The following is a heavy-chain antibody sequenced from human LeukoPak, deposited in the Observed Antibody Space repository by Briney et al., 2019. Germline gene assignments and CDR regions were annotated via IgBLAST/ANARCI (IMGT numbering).Heavy chain of an antibody. CDR2: ISNSGSYI. V-gene: IGHV3-21*01. D-gene: IGHD2-2*01. CDR1: GFTFSSYS. J-gene: IGHJ4*02. CDR3: TNHLACGSTSCPPFDY. Sequence: GGSLRLSCAASGFTFSSYSMNWVRQAPGKGLEWVSSISNSGSYIYYADSVKGRFTISRDNAKNSLYLQMNSLRAEDRAVYYCTNHLACGSTSCPPFDYWGQGTLVTVSS.